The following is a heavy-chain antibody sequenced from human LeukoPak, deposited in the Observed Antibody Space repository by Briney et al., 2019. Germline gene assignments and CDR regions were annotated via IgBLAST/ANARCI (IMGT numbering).Heavy chain of an antibody. CDR2: INHSGST. CDR3: ARRDAFDI. J-gene: IGHJ3*02. Sequence: SETLSLTCAVYGGSFSGYYWSWIRQPPGKGLEWIGEINHSGSTNYNPSLKSRVTISVDTSKNQFSLKLSSVTAADTAVYYCARRDAFDIWGQGTMVTVSS. V-gene: IGHV4-34*01. CDR1: GGSFSGYY.